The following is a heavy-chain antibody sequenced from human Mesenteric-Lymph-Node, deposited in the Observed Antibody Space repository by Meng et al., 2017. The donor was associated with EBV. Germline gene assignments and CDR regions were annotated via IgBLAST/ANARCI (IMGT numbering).Heavy chain of an antibody. J-gene: IGHJ4*02. Sequence: EGQLVESGGGLVKPGGSLRLSFAASGFTFSSYTMNWVRQAPGKGLEWVSSISGGPNYIYYADSVKGRFTISRDNAKNSLYLQMNSLRAEDTAVYYCARDQGGYWGQGTLVTVSS. CDR1: GFTFSSYT. CDR3: ARDQGGY. V-gene: IGHV3-21*01. CDR2: ISGGPNYI.